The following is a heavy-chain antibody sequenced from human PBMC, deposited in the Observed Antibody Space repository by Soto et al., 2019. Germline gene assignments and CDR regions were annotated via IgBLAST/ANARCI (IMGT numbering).Heavy chain of an antibody. J-gene: IGHJ6*01. Sequence: GGSLRLSCASPVFTFSSYAMSWVRQAPGKGLEWVSAISGSGGSTYYADSVKGRFTISRDNSKNTLYLQMNSLRAEDTAVYYCAKAHTRGEVLGQGTTVIVSS. CDR2: ISGSGGST. V-gene: IGHV3-23*01. CDR1: VFTFSSYA. CDR3: AKAHTRGEV. D-gene: IGHD2-2*02.